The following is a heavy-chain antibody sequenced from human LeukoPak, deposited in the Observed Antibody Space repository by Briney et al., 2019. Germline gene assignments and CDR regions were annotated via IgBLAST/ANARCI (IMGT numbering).Heavy chain of an antibody. CDR2: ISGSGGST. CDR3: AKKRYYDSSGQEDSFDY. D-gene: IGHD3-22*01. CDR1: EFTFSSYA. V-gene: IGHV3-23*01. J-gene: IGHJ4*02. Sequence: GGSLRLSCAASEFTFSSYAMSWVRQAPGKGLEWVSDISGSGGSTYYADSVKGRFTISRDNSKNTLYLQMNSLRVEDTAVYYCAKKRYYDSSGQEDSFDYWGQGTLVTVSS.